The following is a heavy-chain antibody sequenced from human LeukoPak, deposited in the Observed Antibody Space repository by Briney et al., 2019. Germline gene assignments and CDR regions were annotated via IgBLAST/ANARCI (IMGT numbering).Heavy chain of an antibody. CDR3: AREGQQLWAFDI. Sequence: KPSETLSLTCTVSGGSISSYYWSWIRQSAGKGLEWIGRIYATGHTKYNPSLQSRVTMAIDRSKNQFSLTVNSVTAADTAVYYCAREGQQLWAFDIWGQGTMVIV. CDR2: IYATGHT. CDR1: GGSISSYY. D-gene: IGHD6-13*01. J-gene: IGHJ3*02. V-gene: IGHV4-4*07.